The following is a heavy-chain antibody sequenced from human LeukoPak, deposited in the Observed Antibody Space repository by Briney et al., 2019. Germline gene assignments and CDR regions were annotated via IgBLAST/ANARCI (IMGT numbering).Heavy chain of an antibody. CDR1: GFTFSSYS. V-gene: IGHV3-21*01. CDR3: ARAGVPAAISGDAFDI. CDR2: ISSSSSYI. J-gene: IGHJ3*02. Sequence: GGSLRLSCAASGFTFSSYSMNWVRQAPGKGLEWVSSISSSSSYIYYADSVKGRFTISRDNAKNSLYLQMNSLRAEDTAVYYCARAGVPAAISGDAFDIWGQGTMVTVSS. D-gene: IGHD2-2*02.